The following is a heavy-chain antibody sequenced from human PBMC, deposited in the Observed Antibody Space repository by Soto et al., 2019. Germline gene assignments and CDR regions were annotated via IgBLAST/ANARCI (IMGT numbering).Heavy chain of an antibody. CDR3: ARGPIYYDSRTESKAFDI. V-gene: IGHV1-69*01. D-gene: IGHD3-22*01. Sequence: GGSVKGSCKASGGTLSSYAISWGRQAPGQRLEGMGGIFPIFGTANYAQKFQGRVTITADESTSTAYMELSSLRSEDTAVYYCARGPIYYDSRTESKAFDIWGQGTMVTVSS. CDR1: GGTLSSYA. CDR2: IFPIFGTA. J-gene: IGHJ3*02.